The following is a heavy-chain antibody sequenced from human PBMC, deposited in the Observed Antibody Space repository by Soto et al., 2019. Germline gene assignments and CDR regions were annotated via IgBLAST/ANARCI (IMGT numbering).Heavy chain of an antibody. D-gene: IGHD2-15*01. J-gene: IGHJ6*03. CDR2: ISYEGSNK. CDR1: GFTFSSYG. CDR3: AKVAIYCSGGSCCEIYYYYMDV. Sequence: QVQLVESGGGVVQPGRSLRLSCAASGFTFSSYGMHWVRQAPGKGLEWVAVISYEGSNKDYADSVKGRFTISRDNSKNTLYLQMNSLRAEDTAVYYCAKVAIYCSGGSCCEIYYYYMDVWGKGTTVTVSS. V-gene: IGHV3-30*18.